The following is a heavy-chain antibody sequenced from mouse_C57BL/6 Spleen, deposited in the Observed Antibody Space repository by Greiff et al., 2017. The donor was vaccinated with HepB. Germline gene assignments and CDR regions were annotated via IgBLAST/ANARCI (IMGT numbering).Heavy chain of an antibody. CDR3: ARTDGSRYYFDY. D-gene: IGHD1-1*01. CDR2: INPSTGGT. CDR1: GYSFTGYY. J-gene: IGHJ2*01. V-gene: IGHV1-42*01. Sequence: EVKLQESGPELVKPGASVKISCKASGYSFTGYYMNWVKQSPEKSLEWIGEINPSTGGTTYNQKFKAKATLTVDKSSSTAYMQLKSLTSEDSAVYYCARTDGSRYYFDYWGQGTTLTVSS.